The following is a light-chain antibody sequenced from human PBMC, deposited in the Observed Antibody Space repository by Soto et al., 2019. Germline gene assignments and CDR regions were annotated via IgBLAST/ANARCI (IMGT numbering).Light chain of an antibody. CDR1: SSNIGAGYD. J-gene: IGLJ2*01. CDR2: GNS. Sequence: QSVLTQPPSVSGAPGQRVTISCTGSSSNIGAGYDVHWYQQLPGTAPKLLIYGNSNRPSGVPDRFSGSKSGTSASLAITGLQAEDEAGYYCQSYGSSLSGSRVFGGGPMLTVL. V-gene: IGLV1-40*01. CDR3: QSYGSSLSGSRV.